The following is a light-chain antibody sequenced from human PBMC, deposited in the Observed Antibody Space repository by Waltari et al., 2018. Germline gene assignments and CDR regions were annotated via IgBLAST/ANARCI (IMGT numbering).Light chain of an antibody. CDR2: GNG. Sequence: QSILTQPTSVSGAPGQRVTISCPGSSSNIGAGHDVNWHQAFPGTAPKLIIYGNGNLPAGVPDRFSGSKAGSSASLAINGLQAEDEADYDGQSFDSNVRGGVVFGGGTKVTVL. J-gene: IGLJ3*02. CDR3: QSFDSNVRGGVV. V-gene: IGLV1-40*01. CDR1: SSNIGAGHD.